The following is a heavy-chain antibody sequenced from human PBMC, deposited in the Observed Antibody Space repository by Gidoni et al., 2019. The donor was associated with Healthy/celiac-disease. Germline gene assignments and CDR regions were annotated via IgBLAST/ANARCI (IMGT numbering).Heavy chain of an antibody. CDR3: ARIRDAVAGVDY. CDR1: GYTCTSYD. CDR2: MNPNSGNT. V-gene: IGHV1-8*01. Sequence: QVQLVQSGAEVKKPGASVKVSGKASGYTCTSYDINWVRQATGQGLEWMGWMNPNSGNTGYAQKFQGRVTMTRNTSISTAYMELSSLRSEDTAVYYCARIRDAVAGVDYWGQGTLVTVSS. J-gene: IGHJ4*02. D-gene: IGHD6-19*01.